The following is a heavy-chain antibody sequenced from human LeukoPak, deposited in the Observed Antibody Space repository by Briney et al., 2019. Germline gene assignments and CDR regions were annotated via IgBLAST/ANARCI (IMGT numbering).Heavy chain of an antibody. CDR2: INPNSGGT. CDR1: GYTFTGYY. V-gene: IGHV1-2*02. D-gene: IGHD1-26*01. CDR3: ARDVPGPSGSYIDY. Sequence: GASVKVSCKASGYTFTGYYIHWVRQPPGHGLEWMGWINPNSGGTNYAQNFQGRVTMTRDTSLTTAYIELSRLSSDDTAVYFCARDVPGPSGSYIDYWGLGTLVTVSS. J-gene: IGHJ4*02.